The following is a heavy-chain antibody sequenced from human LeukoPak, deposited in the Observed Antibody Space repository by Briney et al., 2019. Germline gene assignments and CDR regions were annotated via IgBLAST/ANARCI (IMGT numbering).Heavy chain of an antibody. Sequence: SETLSLTCAVYGGCFSGYYWSWIRQRPGKGLEWIGEINHSGSTNYNPSLKSRVTISVDTSKNQFSLKLSSVTAADTAVYYCARGGPTYYDFWSGYRIDYWGQGTLVTVSS. V-gene: IGHV4-34*01. CDR3: ARGGPTYYDFWSGYRIDY. J-gene: IGHJ4*02. CDR1: GGCFSGYY. CDR2: INHSGST. D-gene: IGHD3-3*01.